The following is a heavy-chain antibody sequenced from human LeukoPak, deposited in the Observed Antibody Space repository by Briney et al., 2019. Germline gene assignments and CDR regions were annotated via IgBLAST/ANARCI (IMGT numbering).Heavy chain of an antibody. V-gene: IGHV3-7*04. J-gene: IGHJ4*02. D-gene: IGHD3-16*01. Sequence: GGSLRLSCEASGFTFINYWMSWVRQAPGKGLEWVANTKEHGTEKYYVDSVKGRFTISRDNAKNSLYLQMNSLGAEDTAVYYCVRGGGYFDNCGQGTLVTVSS. CDR3: VRGGGYFDN. CDR1: GFTFINYW. CDR2: TKEHGTEK.